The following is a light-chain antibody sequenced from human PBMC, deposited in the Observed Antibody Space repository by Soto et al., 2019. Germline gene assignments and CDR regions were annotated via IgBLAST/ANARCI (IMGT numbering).Light chain of an antibody. CDR2: KVS. V-gene: IGKV2-30*01. CDR3: MQSTHSPLT. Sequence: DVVMTQSPLSLPVTLGQPASISCRSSQSLVDNDGNTYLNWFQQRPGQSPRRLIYKVSNRDSGVPDRLSGSGSGTDFTLKISRLEAEDVGVYYCMQSTHSPLTFGQGPKV. CDR1: QSLVDNDGNTY. J-gene: IGKJ1*01.